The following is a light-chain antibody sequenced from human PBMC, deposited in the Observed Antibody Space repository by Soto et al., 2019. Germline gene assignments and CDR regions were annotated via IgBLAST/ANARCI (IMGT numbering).Light chain of an antibody. CDR2: DVS. CDR1: SSDVGGYNY. Sequence: QSALTQPASVSWSPGQSITISCTGTSSDVGGYNYVSWYQQHPGKAPKLMIYDVSNRPSGVSNRFSGSKSGNTASLTISGLKAEDEADYYCSSYTSSSTLVFGGGTKLTVL. CDR3: SSYTSSSTLV. J-gene: IGLJ2*01. V-gene: IGLV2-14*01.